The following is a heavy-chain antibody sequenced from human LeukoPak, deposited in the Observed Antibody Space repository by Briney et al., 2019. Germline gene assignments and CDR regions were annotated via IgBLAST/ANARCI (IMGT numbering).Heavy chain of an antibody. CDR3: ARVSPRGVIDY. D-gene: IGHD3-16*02. J-gene: IGHJ4*02. V-gene: IGHV4-59*01. CDR1: GGSFSGYY. CDR2: IYYSGST. Sequence: SETLSLTCAVYGGSFSGYYWSWIRQPPGKGLEWIGYIYYSGSTNYNPSLKSRVTISVDTSKNQFSLKLSSVTAADTAVYYCARVSPRGVIDYWGQGTLVTVSS.